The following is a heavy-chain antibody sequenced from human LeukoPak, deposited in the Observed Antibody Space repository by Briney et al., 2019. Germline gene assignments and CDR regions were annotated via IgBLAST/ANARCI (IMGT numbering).Heavy chain of an antibody. CDR2: IEWDDDK. D-gene: IGHD3-10*01. CDR1: GFSLSTSGMC. Sequence: SGPALVKPTQTLTLTCTFSGFSLSTSGMCVSWIRQPPGKALEWLALIEWDDDKYYSTSLKTRLTISKDTSKNQVVLTMTNMDPVDTATYYCARTRRFGELLYYYYGMDVWGKGTTVTVSS. J-gene: IGHJ6*04. V-gene: IGHV2-70*01. CDR3: ARTRRFGELLYYYYGMDV.